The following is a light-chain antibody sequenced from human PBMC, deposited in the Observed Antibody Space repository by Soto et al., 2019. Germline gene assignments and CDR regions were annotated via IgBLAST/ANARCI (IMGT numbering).Light chain of an antibody. CDR1: QSVSSY. CDR3: QQRSNWPAIT. Sequence: EIVLTQSPATLSLSPGERATLSCRASQSVSSYLAWYQQKPGQAPRLLIYDASNRATGIQARFSDSGSGTDFTLTISSLEPEDFAVYYCQQRSNWPAITFGQGTRREIK. CDR2: DAS. V-gene: IGKV3-11*01. J-gene: IGKJ5*01.